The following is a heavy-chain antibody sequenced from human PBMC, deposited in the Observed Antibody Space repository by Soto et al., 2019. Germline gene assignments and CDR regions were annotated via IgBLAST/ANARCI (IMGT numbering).Heavy chain of an antibody. Sequence: AASGFTFSSYGMHWVRQAPGKGLEWVAVISYDGSNKCYADSVKGRFTISRDNSKNTLYLQMNSLRAEDTAVYYCAKDLDYPYYFDYWGQGTLVTVSS. J-gene: IGHJ4*02. D-gene: IGHD5-12*01. V-gene: IGHV3-30*18. CDR1: GFTFSSYG. CDR2: ISYDGSNK. CDR3: AKDLDYPYYFDY.